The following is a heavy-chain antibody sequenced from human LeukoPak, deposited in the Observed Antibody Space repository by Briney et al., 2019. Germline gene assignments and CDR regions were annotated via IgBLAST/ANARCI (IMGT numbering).Heavy chain of an antibody. CDR3: ARPGMMDIDMGNFHY. Sequence: PSETLSLTCAVYGGSFSGYYWSWIRHRPGKGLEWIGSIYYSGSTYYNPSLKSRVTISVDTSKNQFSLKLSSVTAADTAVYYCARPGMMDIDMGNFHYWGQGALVTVSS. D-gene: IGHD5-18*01. CDR1: GGSFSGYY. V-gene: IGHV4-34*01. CDR2: IYYSGST. J-gene: IGHJ4*02.